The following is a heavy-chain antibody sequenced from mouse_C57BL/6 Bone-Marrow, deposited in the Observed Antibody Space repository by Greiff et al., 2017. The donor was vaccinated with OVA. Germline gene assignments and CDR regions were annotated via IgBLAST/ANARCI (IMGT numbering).Heavy chain of an antibody. CDR3: AGYGGSYGGSRYYYAMDY. J-gene: IGHJ4*01. CDR2: INPSSGYT. CDR1: GYTFTSYW. V-gene: IGHV1-7*01. Sequence: LVESGAELVKPGASVKLSCKASGYTFTSYWMHWVKQRPGQGLEWIGYINPSSGYTKYNQKFKDKATLTADKSSSTAYLQLSSLTSEDSAVDNCAGYGGSYGGSRYYYAMDYWGQGTSVTVSS. D-gene: IGHD1-1*01.